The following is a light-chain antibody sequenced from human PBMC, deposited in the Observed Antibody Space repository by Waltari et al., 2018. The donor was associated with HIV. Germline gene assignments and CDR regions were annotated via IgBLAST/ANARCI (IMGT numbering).Light chain of an antibody. J-gene: IGLJ1*01. CDR1: NIGSQS. V-gene: IGLV3-21*02. CDR2: DDS. Sequence: SYVLTQPPSVSVAPGQTASITCGGDNIGSQSVHWSQRKPGQAPVVVVYDDSDWPSGIPARFSGSKAGNTATLTITRVEAGDEADYYCQVRDSNSDPVYVFGTGTKVTVV. CDR3: QVRDSNSDPVYV.